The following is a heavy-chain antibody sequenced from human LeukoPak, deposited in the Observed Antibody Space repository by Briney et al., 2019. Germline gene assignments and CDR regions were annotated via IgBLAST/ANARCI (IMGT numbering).Heavy chain of an antibody. V-gene: IGHV1-69*04. D-gene: IGHD3-3*01. J-gene: IGHJ4*02. CDR1: GGTFSSYA. Sequence: GASVKVSCKASGGTFSSYAISWARQAPGQGLEWMGRIIPILGIANYAQKLQGRVTMTTDTSTSTAYMELRSLRSDDTAVYYCARSMGGTGLRFLEWLPASYFDYWGQGTLVAVSS. CDR3: ARSMGGTGLRFLEWLPASYFDY. CDR2: IIPILGIA.